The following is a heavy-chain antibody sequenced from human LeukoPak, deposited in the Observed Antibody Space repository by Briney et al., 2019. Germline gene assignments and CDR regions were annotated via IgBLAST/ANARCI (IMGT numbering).Heavy chain of an antibody. V-gene: IGHV1-8*03. CDR1: GYTFTSYD. J-gene: IGHJ5*02. CDR3: ARHSSGWYFFGFDP. CDR2: MNPNSGKT. D-gene: IGHD6-19*01. Sequence: ASVKVSCKASGYTFTSYDIIWVRQATGQGLEWMGWMNPNSGKTGYAQKFQGRVTIIRNTSISTAYMELSSLRSEDTAVYYCARHSSGWYFFGFDPWGQGTLVTVSS.